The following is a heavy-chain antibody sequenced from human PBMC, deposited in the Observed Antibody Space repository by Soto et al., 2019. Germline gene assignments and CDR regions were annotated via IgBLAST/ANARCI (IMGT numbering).Heavy chain of an antibody. CDR1: GFTFSNFW. D-gene: IGHD6-19*01. CDR2: MSPDGSEK. V-gene: IGHV3-7*04. CDR3: AKDASGWSVT. Sequence: EVQLVESGGDSVQPGGSLRLSCAASGFTFSNFWMSWLRQAPGRGLEWVANMSPDGSEKYYLDSVRGRFTISRDNAKNSLSLQIHCLGVEDTAVYYCAKDASGWSVTWGQGTPVIVSS. J-gene: IGHJ5*02.